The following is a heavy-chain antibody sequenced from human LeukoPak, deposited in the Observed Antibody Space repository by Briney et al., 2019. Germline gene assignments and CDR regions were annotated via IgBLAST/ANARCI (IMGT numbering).Heavy chain of an antibody. CDR2: ISGSGGST. CDR1: GFTFSSYA. D-gene: IGHD5-18*01. CDR3: ARIRQYYFDY. J-gene: IGHJ4*02. V-gene: IGHV3-23*01. Sequence: PGGSLRLSCAASGFTFSSYAMSWVRQAPGKGLEWVSAISGSGGSTYYADSVKGRFTISRDNAKNSLYLQMNSLRAEDTAVYYCARIRQYYFDYWGQGTLVTVSS.